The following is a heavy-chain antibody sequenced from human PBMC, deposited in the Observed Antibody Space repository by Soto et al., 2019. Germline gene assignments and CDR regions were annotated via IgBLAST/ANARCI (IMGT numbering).Heavy chain of an antibody. CDR3: AKDMKWGGMTTIHYFDS. Sequence: PGGSLRLSCAASGFTFSTYAMAWVRQAPGEGLEWVSGISANGDNVDYADSVKGRFTVSRDNAKNSLFLQMNSLGPEDTALYYCAKDMKWGGMTTIHYFDSWGQGTQVTVSS. CDR1: GFTFSTYA. CDR2: ISANGDNV. D-gene: IGHD4-17*01. V-gene: IGHV3-9*01. J-gene: IGHJ4*02.